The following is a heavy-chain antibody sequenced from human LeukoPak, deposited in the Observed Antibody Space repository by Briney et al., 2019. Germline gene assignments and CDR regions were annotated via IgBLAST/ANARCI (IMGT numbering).Heavy chain of an antibody. CDR1: GFTFSSYW. V-gene: IGHV3-74*01. CDR3: ASYNWNFLNDY. Sequence: PGGSLRLSCAASGFTFSSYWMYWVRQAPGKGLVWVSRIKSDGSSTAYADSVKGRFTISRDNAKNTLYLQMNCLRAEDTAVYYCASYNWNFLNDYWGQGTLVTVSS. J-gene: IGHJ4*02. CDR2: IKSDGSST. D-gene: IGHD1-7*01.